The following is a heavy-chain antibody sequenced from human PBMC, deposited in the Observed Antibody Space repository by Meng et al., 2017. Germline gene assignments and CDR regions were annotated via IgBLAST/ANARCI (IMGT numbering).Heavy chain of an antibody. CDR2: IYYSGST. V-gene: IGHV4-59*01. CDR1: GGSISSYY. D-gene: IGHD7-27*01. Sequence: ESLKISCTVSGGSISSYYWSWIRQPPGKGLEWIGYIYYSGSTNYNPSLKSRVTISVDTSKNQFSLKLSSVTAADTAVYCCARYRLAGKHAFDIWGQGTMVTVSS. J-gene: IGHJ3*02. CDR3: ARYRLAGKHAFDI.